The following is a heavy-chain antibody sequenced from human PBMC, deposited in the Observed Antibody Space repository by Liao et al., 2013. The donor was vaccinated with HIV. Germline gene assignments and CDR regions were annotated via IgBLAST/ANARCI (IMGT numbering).Heavy chain of an antibody. J-gene: IGHJ4*02. Sequence: QVQLQESGPGLVKPSQTLSLTCTVSGGSITSDYYYWSWIRQPPGKGLEWIGYISYSGSTNYNPSLKRRVTISVDTSNNQFSLRLTSVTAADTAVYYCARDRQDYGDYLLWGQGTLVTVSS. CDR1: GGSITSDYYY. CDR2: ISYSGST. V-gene: IGHV4-30-4*08. CDR3: ARDRQDYGDYLL. D-gene: IGHD4-17*01.